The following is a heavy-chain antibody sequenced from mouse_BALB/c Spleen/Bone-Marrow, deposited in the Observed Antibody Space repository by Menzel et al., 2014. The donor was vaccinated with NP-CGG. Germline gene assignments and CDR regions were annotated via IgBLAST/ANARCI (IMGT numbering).Heavy chain of an antibody. J-gene: IGHJ3*01. D-gene: IGHD2-14*01. CDR2: ISYDGSN. CDR3: ARGGYDGRGFAY. CDR1: GYSITSGYY. Sequence: VQLKESGPGLVKPSQSLSLTCSVTGYSITSGYYWNWIRQFPGNKLEWMGYISYDGSNNYNPSLKNRISITRDTSKNQFFLKWNSVTTEDTATYYCARGGYDGRGFAYWGQGTLVTVSA. V-gene: IGHV3-6*02.